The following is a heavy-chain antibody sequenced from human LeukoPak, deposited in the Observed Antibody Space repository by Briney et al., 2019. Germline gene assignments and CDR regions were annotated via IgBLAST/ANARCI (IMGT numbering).Heavy chain of an antibody. CDR3: VRGYSDLDRTDY. D-gene: IGHD5-12*01. J-gene: IGHJ4*02. CDR1: GFPFSSYW. V-gene: IGHV3-74*01. CDR2: INGDESIR. Sequence: GGSLRPSCAASGFPFSSYWMDWVRQVPGKGLLWVSRINGDESIRSYVDSVKGRFTISRDNTKNTLYLQMNSLRDEDTAVYYCVRGYSDLDRTDYWGQGTLVTVSS.